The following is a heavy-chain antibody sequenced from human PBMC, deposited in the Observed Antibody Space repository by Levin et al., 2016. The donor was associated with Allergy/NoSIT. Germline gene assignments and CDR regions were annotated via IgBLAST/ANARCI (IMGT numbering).Heavy chain of an antibody. Sequence: VRQMPGKGLEWVGRIRSKANSYATAYAASVKGRFTISRDDSKNTAYLQMNSLKTEDTAVYYCTRHPCGGDCYSDYWGQGTLVTVSS. CDR3: TRHPCGGDCYSDY. D-gene: IGHD2-21*02. V-gene: IGHV3-73*01. J-gene: IGHJ4*02. CDR2: IRSKANSYAT.